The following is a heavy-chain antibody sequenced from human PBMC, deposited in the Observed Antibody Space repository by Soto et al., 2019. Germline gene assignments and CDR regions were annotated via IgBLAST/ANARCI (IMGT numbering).Heavy chain of an antibody. V-gene: IGHV3-74*01. J-gene: IGHJ4*02. CDR3: TRDLGGAGSY. CDR2: IDNDGRTT. Sequence: EVQLVESGGGLVQPGGSLRLSCAASGFTFTSYWMHWVRQAPGKGLVWVSRIDNDGRTTNYADSVQGRFTISRDNAKTTLYLQMNSLRAEDTAIYYCTRDLGGAGSYWGQGTLVTVSS. D-gene: IGHD3-16*01. CDR1: GFTFTSYW.